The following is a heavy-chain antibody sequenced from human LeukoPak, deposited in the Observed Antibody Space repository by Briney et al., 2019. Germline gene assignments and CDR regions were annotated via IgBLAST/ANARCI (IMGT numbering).Heavy chain of an antibody. D-gene: IGHD6-13*01. J-gene: IGHJ4*02. CDR3: ASGRQLGY. CDR1: GFTFSNYW. CDR2: IKEDGSEK. Sequence: GGSLRLSCAASGFTFSNYWMSWVRQAPGKGLEWVANIKEDGSEKYYVDSVKGRFTISRDNARNSLYLQMNSPRAEDTAVYYCASGRQLGYWGQGTLVTVSS. V-gene: IGHV3-7*01.